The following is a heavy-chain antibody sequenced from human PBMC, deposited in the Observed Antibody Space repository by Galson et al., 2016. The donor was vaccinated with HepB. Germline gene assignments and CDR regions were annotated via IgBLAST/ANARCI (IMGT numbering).Heavy chain of an antibody. J-gene: IGHJ4*01. CDR2: IYWDDGK. CDR1: GFSLSTSAVG. D-gene: IGHD6-19*01. V-gene: IGHV2-5*02. Sequence: PALVKPTQTLTLTCTFSGFSLSTSAVGVQWIRQPPGKALEWLALIYWDDGKEYSPSLRSRLTITKDTSKNQVVLIMTNMDPEDTGTYYCAHSSGWTIDFWGHGTLVTVTS. CDR3: AHSSGWTIDF.